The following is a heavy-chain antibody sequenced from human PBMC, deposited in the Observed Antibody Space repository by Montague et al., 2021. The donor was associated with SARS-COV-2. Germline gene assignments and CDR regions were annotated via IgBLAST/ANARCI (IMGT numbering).Heavy chain of an antibody. V-gene: IGHV4-61*01. D-gene: IGHD3-3*01. CDR3: GRHPCHITLFRVVTRCGMDV. Sequence: SETLSLTCTVSGESFSSGSYSWIWIRPRPGQGLEWNGNIYYSGSTNYNPSLQSRVSISVYTSKNQLSLKLSTVTATDTAVYYCGRHPCHITLFRVVTRCGMDVWGQGTTVTVSS. CDR1: GESFSSGSYS. CDR2: IYYSGST. J-gene: IGHJ6*02.